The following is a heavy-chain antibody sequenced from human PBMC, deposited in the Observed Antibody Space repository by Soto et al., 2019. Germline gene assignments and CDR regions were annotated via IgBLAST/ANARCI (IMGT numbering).Heavy chain of an antibody. CDR1: GGSISRYY. J-gene: IGHJ5*02. V-gene: IGHV4-59*01. D-gene: IGHD6-6*01. CDR3: ARKFSSSQPYNWFDP. Sequence: PSETLSLTCTVSGGSISRYYWSWIRQPPGKGLEWIGYIYYSGSTNYNPSLKSRVSISVDTSKNQFSLRLSSVTAADTAVYYCARKFSSSQPYNWFDPWGQGTLVTVS. CDR2: IYYSGST.